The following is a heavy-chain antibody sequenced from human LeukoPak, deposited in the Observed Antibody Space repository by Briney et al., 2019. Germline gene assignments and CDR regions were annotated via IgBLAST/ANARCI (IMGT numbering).Heavy chain of an antibody. D-gene: IGHD6-13*01. CDR3: ARDHSSWYRALLAVDAFDI. CDR2: ISSSSSYI. J-gene: IGHJ3*02. Sequence: PGGSLRLSCAASGFTFSSYSMNWVRQAPGKGLEWVSSISSSSSYIYYADSVKGRFTISRDNAKNSLYLQMNSLRAEDTAVYYCARDHSSWYRALLAVDAFDIWGQGTMVTVSS. CDR1: GFTFSSYS. V-gene: IGHV3-21*01.